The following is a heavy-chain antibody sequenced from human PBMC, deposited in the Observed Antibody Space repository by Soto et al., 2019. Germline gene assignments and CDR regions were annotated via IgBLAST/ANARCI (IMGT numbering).Heavy chain of an antibody. V-gene: IGHV3-30-3*01. CDR3: ARGYYDILTGPPRWYFDL. Sequence: QVQLVESGGGVVQPGRSLRLSCAASGFTFSNYAMHWVRQAPGKGLEWVAVISYDGSNKYYADSVKGRFTISRDNSKDTLYLQMNNLRAADTAVYYCARGYYDILTGPPRWYFDLWGRGTLVTVSS. CDR2: ISYDGSNK. D-gene: IGHD3-9*01. CDR1: GFTFSNYA. J-gene: IGHJ2*01.